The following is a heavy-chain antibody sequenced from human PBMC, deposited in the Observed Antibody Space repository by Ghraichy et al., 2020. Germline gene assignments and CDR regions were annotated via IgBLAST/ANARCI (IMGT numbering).Heavy chain of an antibody. CDR1: GFTFSSYG. V-gene: IGHV3-33*01. D-gene: IGHD2-15*01. CDR3: ARDMVCSGGSCYAFDY. J-gene: IGHJ4*02. Sequence: GESLNISCAASGFTFSSYGMHWVRQAPGKGLEWVAVIWYDGSNKYHADSVKGRFTISRDNSKNTLYLQMNSLRAEDTAVYYCARDMVCSGGSCYAFDYWGQGTLVTVSS. CDR2: IWYDGSNK.